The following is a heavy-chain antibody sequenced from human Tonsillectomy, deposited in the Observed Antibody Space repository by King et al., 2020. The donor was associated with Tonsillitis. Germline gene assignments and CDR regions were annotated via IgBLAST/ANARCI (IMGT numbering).Heavy chain of an antibody. CDR2: IYDSGST. V-gene: IGHV4-59*01. Sequence: VQLVESGPGLVKPSETLSLTCTVSGGSISSYYWSWIRQPPGKGLEWIGYIYDSGSTNYNPSLTSRGTISVDTSKNQLSLMLSSVTAADTAVYYCARGSNIAAAGTGYYFDYWGQGTLVTVSS. CDR1: GGSISSYY. CDR3: ARGSNIAAAGTGYYFDY. J-gene: IGHJ4*02. D-gene: IGHD6-13*01.